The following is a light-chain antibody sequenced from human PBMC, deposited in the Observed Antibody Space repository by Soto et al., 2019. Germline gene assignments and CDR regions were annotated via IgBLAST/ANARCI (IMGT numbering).Light chain of an antibody. CDR2: DAS. CDR1: QSVSSY. CDR3: QQRSNWPRT. Sequence: EIVLTQSPATLSLSPGERATLSCRASQSVSSYLAWYQQKPGQAPRLLIYDASNRATGIPARFSGSGSGTDFTRTISSLEPEDFAVYYCQQRSNWPRTFGQGTKLEI. V-gene: IGKV3-11*01. J-gene: IGKJ2*01.